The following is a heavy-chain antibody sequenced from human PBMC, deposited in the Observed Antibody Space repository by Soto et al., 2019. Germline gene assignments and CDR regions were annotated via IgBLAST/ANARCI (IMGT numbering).Heavy chain of an antibody. D-gene: IGHD5-18*01. Sequence: EVQLVESGGGLVQPGGSLRLSCAASGFTFISYEMNWVRQAPGKGLEWLSYISTSGTTIYYADSVKGRFTISRDNAKNSLYLQMNSLRAEDTAVYYCARVRPGYSYGYPNWFDPWGQGTLVTVSS. CDR1: GFTFISYE. V-gene: IGHV3-48*03. CDR3: ARVRPGYSYGYPNWFDP. CDR2: ISTSGTTI. J-gene: IGHJ5*02.